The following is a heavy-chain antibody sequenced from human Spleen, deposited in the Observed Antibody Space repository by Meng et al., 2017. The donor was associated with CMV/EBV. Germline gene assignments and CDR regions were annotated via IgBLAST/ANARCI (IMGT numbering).Heavy chain of an antibody. CDR1: GYTFTSHY. Sequence: SVKVSCKASGYTFTSHYINWVRQAPGQGLEWMGWIIPMFATTNYPQKFQGRVTITADGSTTTVYMELASLRSADTAVYYCASVATQVGFPYYYAMDVWGQGTTVTVSS. D-gene: IGHD1-26*01. CDR3: ASVATQVGFPYYYAMDV. V-gene: IGHV1-69*13. J-gene: IGHJ6*02. CDR2: IIPMFATT.